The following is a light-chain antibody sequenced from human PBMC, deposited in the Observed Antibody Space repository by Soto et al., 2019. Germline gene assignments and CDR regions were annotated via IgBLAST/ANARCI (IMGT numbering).Light chain of an antibody. CDR1: QGIGNF. V-gene: IGKV1-27*01. Sequence: DIQMTQSPSSLSASVGDRVTISCRASQGIGNFLAWYQQKPGTVPKLLIYAASILQSGVPSRFSGSGSGTDFALTISSLQPEDVATYYCQKYDSPPRTFGQGTRLEIK. CDR2: AAS. CDR3: QKYDSPPRT. J-gene: IGKJ5*01.